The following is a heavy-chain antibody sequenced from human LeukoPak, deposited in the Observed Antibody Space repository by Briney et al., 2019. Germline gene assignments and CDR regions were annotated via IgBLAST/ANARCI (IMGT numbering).Heavy chain of an antibody. CDR3: AELGITMIGGV. CDR2: ISSSGSTI. V-gene: IGHV3-48*03. D-gene: IGHD3-10*02. J-gene: IGHJ6*04. CDR1: GFTFSSYE. Sequence: GGTLRLSCAASGFTFSSYEMNWVRQAPGKGLEWVSYISSSGSTIYYADPVKGRFTITRDNAKNSLYLQMNSLRAEDTAVYYCAELGITMIGGVWGKGTTVTISS.